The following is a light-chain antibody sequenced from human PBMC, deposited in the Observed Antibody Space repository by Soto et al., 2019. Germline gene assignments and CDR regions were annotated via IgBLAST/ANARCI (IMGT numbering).Light chain of an antibody. CDR3: SSYGATSTL. CDR2: DVS. Sequence: QPALTQPASVSGSPGQSITIPCTGSSSDIGLYTFVSWYQQHPGKAPKLLIYDVSYRPSGISDRFSGSKSGNTASLTISGLQPEDEADYYCSSYGATSTLFGGGTKVTVL. V-gene: IGLV2-14*03. J-gene: IGLJ2*01. CDR1: SSDIGLYTF.